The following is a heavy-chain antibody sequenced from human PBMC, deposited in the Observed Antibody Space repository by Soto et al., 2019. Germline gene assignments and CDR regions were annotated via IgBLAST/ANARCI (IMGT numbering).Heavy chain of an antibody. CDR2: IDPKSGGT. V-gene: IGHV1-2*02. CDR3: ARVSVDVPE. J-gene: IGHJ4*02. CDR1: GPTFIAYY. Sequence: QLVQSGAEVKKPGASVRVSCKTSGPTFIAYYIHWVRQAPGQGLEWMGWIDPKSGGTTYEQKFLGRVTITRDTSRNTAYMDLNRLTSDDTAVYYCARVSVDVPEWGQGTIITVSS. D-gene: IGHD5-12*01.